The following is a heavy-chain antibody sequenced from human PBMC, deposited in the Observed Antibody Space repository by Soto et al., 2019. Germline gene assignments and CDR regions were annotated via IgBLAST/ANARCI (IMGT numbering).Heavy chain of an antibody. CDR1: GFTFSIYA. V-gene: IGHV3-23*01. J-gene: IGHJ4*02. D-gene: IGHD3-10*01. Sequence: GGSLRLSCAASGFTFSIYAMSWVRHAPGKGLEWVSAISGSGGSTYYADSVKGRFTISRDNSKNTLYLQMNSLRAEDTAVYYCAKDGAYGSAYYFDYWGQGTLVTVSS. CDR2: ISGSGGST. CDR3: AKDGAYGSAYYFDY.